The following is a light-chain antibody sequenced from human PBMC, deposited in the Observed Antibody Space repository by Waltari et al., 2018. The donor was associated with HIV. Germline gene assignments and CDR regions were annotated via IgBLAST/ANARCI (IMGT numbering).Light chain of an antibody. CDR1: SSNIGSKY. CDR2: RNN. V-gene: IGLV1-47*01. CDR3: AAWDDSLL. J-gene: IGLJ2*01. Sequence: QSVLTQPPSASGTPGQRVTISCSGSSSNIGSKYVYWYQQLPGTAPKLLIYRNNPRPSGVPDRFSGSKSGPSASLAISGLRSEDEADYYCAAWDDSLLFGGGTKLTVL.